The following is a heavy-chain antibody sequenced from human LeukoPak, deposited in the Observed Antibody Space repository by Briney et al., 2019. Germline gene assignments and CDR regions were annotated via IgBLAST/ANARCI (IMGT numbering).Heavy chain of an antibody. CDR1: GFTFSSYG. CDR2: IRHDGSNK. Sequence: TGGSLRLPCAASGFTFSSYGMHWVRQAPGKGLEWVAFIRHDGSNKYYADSVKGRFTISRDNSKNTLYLQMNSLRPEDTAVYYCAGVEGGDWFDPWGQGTLVTVSS. CDR3: AGVEGGDWFDP. J-gene: IGHJ5*02. V-gene: IGHV3-30*02. D-gene: IGHD3-16*01.